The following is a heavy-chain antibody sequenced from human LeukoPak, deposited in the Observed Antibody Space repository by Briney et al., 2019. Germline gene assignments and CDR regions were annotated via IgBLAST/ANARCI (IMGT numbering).Heavy chain of an antibody. J-gene: IGHJ4*02. Sequence: SETLSLTCAVYGGSFSGYYWSWIRQPPGKGLEWIGEINHSGSTNYNPSLKSRVTISVDTSKNQFSLKLSSVTAADTAVYYCARDVNTSRGYDYWGQETLVTVSS. CDR3: ARDVNTSRGYDY. CDR2: INHSGST. V-gene: IGHV4-34*01. D-gene: IGHD5-18*01. CDR1: GGSFSGYY.